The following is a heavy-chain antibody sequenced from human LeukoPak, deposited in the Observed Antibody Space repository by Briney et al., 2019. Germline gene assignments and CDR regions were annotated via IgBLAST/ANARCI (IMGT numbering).Heavy chain of an antibody. Sequence: GGSLRLSCAASGFTFSSYAMSWVRQAPGKGLEWVSAISGSGGSTYYADSVKGRFTISRDNSKNTLYLQMNSLRAEDTAVYYCAKDIGCSGGSCYAAFDYWGQGTLVTVSS. V-gene: IGHV3-23*01. D-gene: IGHD2-15*01. CDR1: GFTFSSYA. J-gene: IGHJ4*02. CDR3: AKDIGCSGGSCYAAFDY. CDR2: ISGSGGST.